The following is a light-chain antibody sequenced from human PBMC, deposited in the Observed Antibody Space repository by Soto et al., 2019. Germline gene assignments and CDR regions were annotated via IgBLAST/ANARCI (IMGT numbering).Light chain of an antibody. CDR3: QQYYSFPIT. CDR1: HSLFYSTNNKNY. V-gene: IGKV4-1*01. CDR2: WAS. J-gene: IGKJ4*01. Sequence: DIVMTQSPDSLAVSLGERATINCTSSHSLFYSTNNKNYLAWYQKKPGQPPKLLIYWASSRESGVPGRFTGSGSGTDFTLTISTLQAEDVAVYYCQQYYSFPITFGGGTKVEIK.